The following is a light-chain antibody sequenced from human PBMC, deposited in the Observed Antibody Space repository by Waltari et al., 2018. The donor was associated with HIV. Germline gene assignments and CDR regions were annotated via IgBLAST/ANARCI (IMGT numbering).Light chain of an antibody. CDR1: HSVLDTSDKKNY. V-gene: IGKV4-1*01. CDR2: WTS. CDR3: QQYYTTPYT. J-gene: IGKJ2*01. Sequence: DIVMTQSPDFLAVSLGERATINCRSSHSVLDTSDKKNYLSWYQQKTGHPPKLLIYWTSIRDSGVPDRFSGSGSGTDFTLTIDSLQAADVAVYYCQQYYTTPYTFGQGTKLEIK.